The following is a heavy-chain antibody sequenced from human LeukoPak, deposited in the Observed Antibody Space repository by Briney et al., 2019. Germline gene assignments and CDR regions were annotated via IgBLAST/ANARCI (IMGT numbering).Heavy chain of an antibody. D-gene: IGHD2/OR15-2a*01. V-gene: IGHV3-33*01. J-gene: IGHJ5*02. Sequence: GGSLRLSCVASGFNFNTYGMHWVRQAPGKGLEWMASIWYDGTSENYAGSVKGRFTISRDNSKNTLYLQMNSLRGEDTAFYYCASLGAFSSNHVLRWFDPWGQGTLVTVSS. CDR1: GFNFNTYG. CDR3: ASLGAFSSNHVLRWFDP. CDR2: IWYDGTSE.